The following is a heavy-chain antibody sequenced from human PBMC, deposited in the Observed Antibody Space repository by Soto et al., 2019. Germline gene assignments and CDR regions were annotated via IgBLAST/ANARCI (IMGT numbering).Heavy chain of an antibody. Sequence: EVQLLESGGGLVQPGGSLRLSCAVSGFTFSSYAMNWVRQAPGKGLEWVSAVSGSGGTTYYADSVKGRFTISRDNSKNQLYLQMIGRRAEDRAVYYCAKGSSSGGGLLYWYFDLWGRGTLVTVSS. J-gene: IGHJ2*01. CDR3: AKGSSSGGGLLYWYFDL. CDR2: VSGSGGTT. V-gene: IGHV3-23*01. CDR1: GFTFSSYA. D-gene: IGHD6-6*01.